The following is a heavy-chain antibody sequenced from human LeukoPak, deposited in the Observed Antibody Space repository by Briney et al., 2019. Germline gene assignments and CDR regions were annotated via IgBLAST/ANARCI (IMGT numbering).Heavy chain of an antibody. CDR2: IIPIFGTA. D-gene: IGHD2-2*01. CDR1: GYTFTSYG. V-gene: IGHV1-69*13. CDR3: ARSSRMDV. Sequence: GASVKVSCKASGYTFTSYGISWVRQAPGQGLEWMGGIIPIFGTANYAQKFQGRVTITADESTSTAYMELSSLRSEDTAVYYCARSSRMDVWGQGTTVTVSS. J-gene: IGHJ6*02.